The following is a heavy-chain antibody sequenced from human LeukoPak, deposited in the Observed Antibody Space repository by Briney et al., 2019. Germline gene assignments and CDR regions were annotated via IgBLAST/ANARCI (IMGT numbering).Heavy chain of an antibody. V-gene: IGHV3-74*01. J-gene: IGHJ4*02. CDR2: INTDGSST. CDR3: ARGGRGYSYGYDY. CDR1: GFTFSSYW. D-gene: IGHD5-18*01. Sequence: PGGSLRLSCAASGFTFSSYWMHWVRQAPGKGLVWVSRINTDGSSTSYADSVKGRLTISRDNAKNTLDLQMNSLRAEDTAVYYCARGGRGYSYGYDYWGQGTLVTVSS.